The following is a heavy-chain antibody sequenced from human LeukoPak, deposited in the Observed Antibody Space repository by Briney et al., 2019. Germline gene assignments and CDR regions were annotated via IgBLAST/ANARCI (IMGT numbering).Heavy chain of an antibody. V-gene: IGHV4-4*07. Sequence: SETLSLTCTVSVGSISSYYWSWIRQPAGKGLEWIGRIYSTGSTNYNPSLKSRVTMSVDTPKNQFSLRLRSVTAADTAVYYCARQIASAGTAGFDFWGQGALVTVSS. J-gene: IGHJ4*02. CDR2: IYSTGST. CDR1: VGSISSYY. CDR3: ARQIASAGTAGFDF. D-gene: IGHD6-13*01.